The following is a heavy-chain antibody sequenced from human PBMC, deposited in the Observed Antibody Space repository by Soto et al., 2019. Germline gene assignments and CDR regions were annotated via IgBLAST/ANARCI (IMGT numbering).Heavy chain of an antibody. Sequence: QLHLVQSGAVVKKPGASVTVSCSASGYPVTAYYMHWVRQAPGRGLEWMGGINPATGAAKYTQTLRGRVTMTRDTSTSTVFMELSGLTSADTAVFYWARGGGVGVAGSAAFDMWGQGTLVTVSS. CDR1: GYPVTAYY. CDR3: ARGGGVGVAGSAAFDM. V-gene: IGHV1-2*02. D-gene: IGHD3-3*01. J-gene: IGHJ3*02. CDR2: INPATGAA.